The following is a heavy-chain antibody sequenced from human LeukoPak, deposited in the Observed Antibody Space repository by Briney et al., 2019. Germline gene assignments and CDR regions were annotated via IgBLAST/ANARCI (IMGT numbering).Heavy chain of an antibody. CDR1: GFTFSRYI. J-gene: IGHJ4*02. V-gene: IGHV3-48*02. Sequence: GGSLRLSCAASGFTFSRYIMNWVRQAPGKGLEWVSYISSSSSTIDYADSVKGRLTTSRDNAKNSLYLQMNSLRDEDTAVYYCARTAYYDISTGYPYYFDYWGQGTLVTVSS. CDR2: ISSSSSTI. D-gene: IGHD3-9*01. CDR3: ARTAYYDISTGYPYYFDY.